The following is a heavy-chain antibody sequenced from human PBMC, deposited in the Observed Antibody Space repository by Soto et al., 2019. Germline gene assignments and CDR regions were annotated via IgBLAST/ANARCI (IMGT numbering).Heavy chain of an antibody. CDR3: ARGFSGSGNFFDA. CDR1: GFTLSSYS. CDR2: FTYSGTFR. V-gene: IGHV3-48*01. Sequence: PGGSLRLSCAASGFTLSSYSMNWVRQAPGKGLEWVSYFTYSGTFRYYADSVKGRFTISRDNAKNSVYLQMNSLRPEDTAVYYCARGFSGSGNFFDAWGQGA. J-gene: IGHJ4*02. D-gene: IGHD3-10*01.